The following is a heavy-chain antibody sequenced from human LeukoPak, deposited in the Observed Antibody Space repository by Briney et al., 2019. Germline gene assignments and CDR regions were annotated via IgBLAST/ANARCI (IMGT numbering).Heavy chain of an antibody. CDR3: ARDWSGLSPYYFDY. D-gene: IGHD3-10*01. V-gene: IGHV4-4*07. CDR1: GGSIGRYY. J-gene: IGHJ4*02. CDR2: IYTTGST. Sequence: SETLSLTCTVCGGSIGRYYWTWIRQPAGKGLEWIGRIYTTGSTNYNPSLKSRVSISIDTSRSHFSLNLTSVTAADTAVYFCARDWSGLSPYYFDYWGQGALVTVSS.